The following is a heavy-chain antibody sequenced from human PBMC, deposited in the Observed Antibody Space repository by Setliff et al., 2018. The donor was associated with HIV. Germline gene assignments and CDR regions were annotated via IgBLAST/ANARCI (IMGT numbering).Heavy chain of an antibody. D-gene: IGHD2-21*02. CDR1: GGSISSSNYY. Sequence: SETLSLTCSVSGGSISSSNYYGGWIRQPPGKGLEWIGSFYYSGNTYYSPSLKSRVTISIDTSKNQFSLKLSSVAAADTAVYFCAREGDGIDYWGQGILVTVSS. CDR3: AREGDGIDY. V-gene: IGHV4-39*07. CDR2: FYYSGNT. J-gene: IGHJ4*02.